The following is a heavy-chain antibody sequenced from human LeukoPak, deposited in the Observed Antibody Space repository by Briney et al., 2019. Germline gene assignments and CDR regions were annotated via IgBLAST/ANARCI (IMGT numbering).Heavy chain of an antibody. CDR3: TRVGYIDEGIDY. D-gene: IGHD5-24*01. Sequence: GGSLRLSCAASGFTVSSNYMSWVRQAPGKGLEWVSVIYSGGSTYYADSVKGRFTISRDNSKNTLYLQMNSLRAEDTAVYYCTRVGYIDEGIDYWGQGTLVTVSS. V-gene: IGHV3-53*01. CDR1: GFTVSSNY. CDR2: IYSGGST. J-gene: IGHJ4*02.